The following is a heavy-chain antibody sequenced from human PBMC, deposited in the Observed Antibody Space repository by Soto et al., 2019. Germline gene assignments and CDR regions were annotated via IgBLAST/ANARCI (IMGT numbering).Heavy chain of an antibody. J-gene: IGHJ4*02. D-gene: IGHD6-19*01. V-gene: IGHV3-23*01. Sequence: EVQLLESGGGLVQPGGSLRLSCAASGFTFSSYAMSWVRQAPGKGLEWVSAISGSGGSTYYADSVKGRFTISRDNSKNRLYLQMNSLRAEDTAVYYCAKGIAVAGSFDYWGQGTLVTVSS. CDR3: AKGIAVAGSFDY. CDR2: ISGSGGST. CDR1: GFTFSSYA.